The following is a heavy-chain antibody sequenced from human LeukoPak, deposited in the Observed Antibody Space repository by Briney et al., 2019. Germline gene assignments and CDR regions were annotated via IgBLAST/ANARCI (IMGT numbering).Heavy chain of an antibody. J-gene: IGHJ4*02. D-gene: IGHD2/OR15-2a*01. Sequence: GGSLRLSCAASGFTFSTYGMHWVRQAPGKGLEWVAFIWYDGSNKYYADSVKGRFTISRDNSKNTLYLQMNSLRAEDTALYYCARNEYETLDYWGQGTLVTVSS. CDR3: ARNEYETLDY. V-gene: IGHV3-33*01. CDR1: GFTFSTYG. CDR2: IWYDGSNK.